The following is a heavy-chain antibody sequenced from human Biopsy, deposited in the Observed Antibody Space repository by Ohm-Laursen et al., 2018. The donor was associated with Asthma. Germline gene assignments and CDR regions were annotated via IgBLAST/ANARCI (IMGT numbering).Heavy chain of an antibody. Sequence: SLRLSCTASGTHFGSYNMHWARQAPGKGLEWVAVITFDGSTQHYGDSVKGRFTISGDNSKNMLFLQMNSLRAEDTAVYYCSRDTLGYYFDIWGRGTQVTVSS. V-gene: IGHV3-30-3*01. J-gene: IGHJ4*02. CDR1: GTHFGSYN. D-gene: IGHD6-13*01. CDR2: ITFDGSTQ. CDR3: SRDTLGYYFDI.